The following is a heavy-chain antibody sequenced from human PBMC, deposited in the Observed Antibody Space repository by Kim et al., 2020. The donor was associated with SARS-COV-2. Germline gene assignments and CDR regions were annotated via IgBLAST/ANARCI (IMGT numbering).Heavy chain of an antibody. CDR1: GGSFSGYY. Sequence: SETLSLTCAVYGGSFSGYYWSWIRQPPGKGLEWIGEINHSGSTNYNPSLKSRFTISVDTSKNQFSLKLSSVTAADTAVYYCARRGNWGSARYGMDVWGQGTTVTVSS. CDR2: INHSGST. CDR3: ARRGNWGSARYGMDV. J-gene: IGHJ6*02. V-gene: IGHV4-34*01. D-gene: IGHD7-27*01.